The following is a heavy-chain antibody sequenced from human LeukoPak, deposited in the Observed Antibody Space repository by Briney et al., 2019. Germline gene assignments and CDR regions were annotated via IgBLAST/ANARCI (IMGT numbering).Heavy chain of an antibody. CDR1: GFTFDDYG. CDR2: ISSSGSPI. Sequence: GGSLRLSCAASGFTFDDYGMSWVRQAPGKGLEWVSYISSSGSPIYYADSVKGRFTISRDNAKNSLFLQMNSLRAEDTAVYYCARETPQRSGWDYVDYWGQGTLVTVSS. D-gene: IGHD6-19*01. J-gene: IGHJ4*02. V-gene: IGHV3-48*03. CDR3: ARETPQRSGWDYVDY.